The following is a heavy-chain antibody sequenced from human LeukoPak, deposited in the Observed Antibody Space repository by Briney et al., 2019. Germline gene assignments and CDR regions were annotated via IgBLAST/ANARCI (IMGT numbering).Heavy chain of an antibody. V-gene: IGHV4-59*08. CDR1: GGSISSYY. CDR3: ASNSLLWAYWYFDL. CDR2: IYYSGST. J-gene: IGHJ2*01. Sequence: PSETLSLTCTVSGGSISSYYWSWIRQPPGKGLEWVGYIYYSGSTNYNPSLKSRVTISVDTSKNQFSLKLSSVTAADTAVYYCASNSLLWAYWYFDLWGRGTLVTVSS. D-gene: IGHD3-10*01.